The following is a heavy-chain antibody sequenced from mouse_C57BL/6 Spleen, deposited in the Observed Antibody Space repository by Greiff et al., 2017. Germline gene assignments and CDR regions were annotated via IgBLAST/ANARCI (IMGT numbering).Heavy chain of an antibody. CDR2: INPSNGGT. J-gene: IGHJ2*01. CDR1: GYTFTSYW. CDR3: ARLPFITTVVGDY. Sequence: QVQLQQPGTELVKPGASVKLSCKASGYTFTSYWMHWVKQSPGQGLEWIGNINPSNGGTNYNEQFKSKATLTGDKSSSTAYMQLSSLTSDDWAVYYCARLPFITTVVGDYWGQGTTLTVSS. V-gene: IGHV1-53*01. D-gene: IGHD1-1*01.